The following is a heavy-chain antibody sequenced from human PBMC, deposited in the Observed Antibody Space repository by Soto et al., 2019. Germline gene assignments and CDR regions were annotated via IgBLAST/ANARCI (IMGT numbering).Heavy chain of an antibody. D-gene: IGHD3-22*01. CDR1: GGSISSYY. Sequence: SETLSLTCTVSGGSISSYYWSWIRQPPGKGLEWIGYIYYSGSTNYNPSLKSRVTISVDTSKNQFSLKLSSVTAADTAVYYCAIAYYDSSGYDYWGQGTLVTVSS. CDR3: AIAYYDSSGYDY. J-gene: IGHJ4*02. V-gene: IGHV4-59*08. CDR2: IYYSGST.